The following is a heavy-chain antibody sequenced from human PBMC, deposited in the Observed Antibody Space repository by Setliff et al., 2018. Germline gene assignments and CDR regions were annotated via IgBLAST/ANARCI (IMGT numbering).Heavy chain of an antibody. Sequence: ASVKVSCKASGYTFSSYGITWVRQAPGQGLEWMGWISAHDGKVDYAQKIQGRVTMTTDTSTNTAYMELRSLTSDDTAVYYCARDSPEMVAPPATHCFDPWGQGTLVTVSS. D-gene: IGHD2-2*01. V-gene: IGHV1-18*01. CDR1: GYTFSSYG. CDR2: ISAHDGKV. CDR3: ARDSPEMVAPPATHCFDP. J-gene: IGHJ5*02.